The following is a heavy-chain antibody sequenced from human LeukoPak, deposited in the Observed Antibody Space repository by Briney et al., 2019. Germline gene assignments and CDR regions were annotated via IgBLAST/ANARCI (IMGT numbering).Heavy chain of an antibody. CDR2: ISGSGGST. CDR3: AKDEEQWLVRGGFDY. J-gene: IGHJ4*02. V-gene: IGHV3-23*01. Sequence: PGGSLRLSCAASGFTFSNTWMNWVRQAPGKGLEWVSTISGSGGSTYYADSVKGRFTISRDNSKNTLYLQMNSLRAEDTAVYYCAKDEEQWLVRGGFDYWGQGTLVTVSS. CDR1: GFTFSNTW. D-gene: IGHD6-19*01.